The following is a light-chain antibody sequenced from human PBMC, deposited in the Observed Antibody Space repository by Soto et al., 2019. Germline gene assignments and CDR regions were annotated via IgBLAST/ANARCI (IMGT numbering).Light chain of an antibody. V-gene: IGKV3-11*01. CDR2: GAS. J-gene: IGKJ4*01. CDR1: ENVRTF. Sequence: EVVLTQSPATLSLSPGERATLSCRASENVRTFVDWYQQKPGQAPRLLMFGASNRATGIPARFSGSGSGTDFTLTISSLEPEDFAVYYCQQYNSWPLTFGGGTKVDIK. CDR3: QQYNSWPLT.